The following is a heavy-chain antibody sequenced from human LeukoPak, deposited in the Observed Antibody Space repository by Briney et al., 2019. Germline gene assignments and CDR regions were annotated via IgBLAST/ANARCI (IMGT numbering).Heavy chain of an antibody. CDR3: ARAYRGYYDHPFDC. V-gene: IGHV3-53*01. Sequence: GGSLRLSCAASGFTVSSNYMTWVRQAPGKGLEWVSVIFDGEDTKYADSAKGRFTISRDNPKNTLYLQMDSLRVEDTAVYYCARAYRGYYDHPFDCWGQGTLVTVSS. CDR1: GFTVSSNY. CDR2: IFDGEDT. J-gene: IGHJ4*02. D-gene: IGHD3-22*01.